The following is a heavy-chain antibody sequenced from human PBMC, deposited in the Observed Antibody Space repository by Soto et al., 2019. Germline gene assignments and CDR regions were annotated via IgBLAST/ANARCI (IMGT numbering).Heavy chain of an antibody. CDR3: ARHGGSHYLSSGYHYALDY. J-gene: IGHJ4*02. Sequence: GESLKISCKGSGYDFMKYWIIWVRQMPGKGLEWMGRIDPTDSDTNYSPSFQGHVTISVDKSISTAFLQWSSLQASDTAVYYCARHGGSHYLSSGYHYALDYWGQGTPVTVSS. V-gene: IGHV5-10-1*01. CDR2: IDPTDSDT. D-gene: IGHD3-22*01. CDR1: GYDFMKYW.